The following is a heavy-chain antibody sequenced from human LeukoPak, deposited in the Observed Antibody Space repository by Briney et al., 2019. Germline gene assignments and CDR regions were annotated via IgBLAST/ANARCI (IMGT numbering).Heavy chain of an antibody. CDR1: GYTFTSYG. V-gene: IGHV1-18*01. D-gene: IGHD3-22*01. Sequence: GASVKVSCKASGYTFTSYGISWVRRAPGQGLEWMGWISAYNGNTNYAQKLQGRVTMTTDTSTSTAYMELRSLRSDDTAVYYCARGIQTYYYDSSGYPSIFYMDVWGKGTTVTVSS. CDR3: ARGIQTYYYDSSGYPSIFYMDV. J-gene: IGHJ6*03. CDR2: ISAYNGNT.